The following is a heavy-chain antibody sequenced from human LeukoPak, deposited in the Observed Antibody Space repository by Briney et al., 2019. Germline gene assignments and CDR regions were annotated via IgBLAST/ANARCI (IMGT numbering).Heavy chain of an antibody. CDR2: IIPIFGTA. D-gene: IGHD1-7*01. Sequence: ASLKVSCKASGGTFSSYAISWVRQAPGQGLEWMGGIIPIFGTANYAQKFQGRVTITTDESTSTAYMELSSLRSEDTAGYYCARDNYAGANWFDPWGQGTLVTVSS. V-gene: IGHV1-69*05. J-gene: IGHJ5*02. CDR1: GGTFSSYA. CDR3: ARDNYAGANWFDP.